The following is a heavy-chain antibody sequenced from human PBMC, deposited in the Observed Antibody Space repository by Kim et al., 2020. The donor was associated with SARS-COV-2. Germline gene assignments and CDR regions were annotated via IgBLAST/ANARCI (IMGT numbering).Heavy chain of an antibody. CDR3: AREVSFPSGSYWLDWFDP. J-gene: IGHJ5*02. CDR2: INHSGST. Sequence: SETLSLTCAVYGGSFSGYYWSWIRQPPGKGLEWIGEINHSGSTKYNPSLKSRVTISVDTSKNQFSLNLSSVTAADTAVYYCAREVSFPSGSYWLDWFDPWGQGTLVTVSS. CDR1: GGSFSGYY. V-gene: IGHV4-34*01. D-gene: IGHD3-10*01.